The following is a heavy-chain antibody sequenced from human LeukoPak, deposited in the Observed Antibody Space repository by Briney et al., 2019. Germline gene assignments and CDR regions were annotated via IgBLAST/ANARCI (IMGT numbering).Heavy chain of an antibody. Sequence: ASVKVSCKASGYTFTSYYMHWVRQAPGQGLEWMGIINPSGGSTSYAQKLQGRVTMTTDTSTSTAYMELRSLRSDDTAVYYCARGSPPYCSGGSCYLSPGIYYYYYGMDVWGQGTTVTVSS. CDR3: ARGSPPYCSGGSCYLSPGIYYYYYGMDV. CDR2: INPSGGST. CDR1: GYTFTSYY. D-gene: IGHD2-15*01. V-gene: IGHV1-46*01. J-gene: IGHJ6*02.